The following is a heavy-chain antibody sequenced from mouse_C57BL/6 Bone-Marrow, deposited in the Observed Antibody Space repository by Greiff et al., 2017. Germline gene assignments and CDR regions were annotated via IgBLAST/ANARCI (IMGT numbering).Heavy chain of an antibody. CDR2: IDPTDSYT. CDR3: ARITTIVGDWYFDV. J-gene: IGHJ1*03. Sequence: QVQLQQPGAELVMPGASVKLSCKASGYTFTSYWMHWVKQRPGQGLEWIGEIDPTDSYTNYNQTFKSKSTLTVDKSSSTAYMQRSSLTSEDAAVYYGARITTIVGDWYFDVWGTGTTVTVAS. V-gene: IGHV1-69*01. CDR1: GYTFTSYW. D-gene: IGHD1-1*01.